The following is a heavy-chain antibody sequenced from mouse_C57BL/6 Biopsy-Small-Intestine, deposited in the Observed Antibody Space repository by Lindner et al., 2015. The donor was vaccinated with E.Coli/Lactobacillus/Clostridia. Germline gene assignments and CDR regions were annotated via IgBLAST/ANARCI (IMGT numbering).Heavy chain of an antibody. CDR3: ASRGYSF. D-gene: IGHD2-3*01. V-gene: IGHV1-81*01. CDR2: IIALNSIT. J-gene: IGHJ4*01. Sequence: SVKVSCKASGGNFNSHAISWVRQAPGQGLEWMGGIIALNSITNYAQKFQGRVTITADESTSTAYMELYSLTSEDTAVYYCASRGYSFWGQGTLVTVSS. CDR1: GGNFNSHA.